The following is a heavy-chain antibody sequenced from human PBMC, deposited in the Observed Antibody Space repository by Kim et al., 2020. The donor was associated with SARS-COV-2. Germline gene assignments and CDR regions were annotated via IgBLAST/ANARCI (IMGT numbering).Heavy chain of an antibody. CDR1: GYTLTELS. CDR3: AKDGSGGSVKMDG. D-gene: IGHD5-12*01. CDR2: FDPKDGAT. J-gene: IGHJ6*02. V-gene: IGHV1-24*01. Sequence: ASVKVSCKVSGYTLTELSVHWVRQAPGKGLEWMGGFDPKDGATIYAQKFQGRGTMTADTSTDTAYMELRSLRSEDTAVYYCAKDGSGGSVKMDGWGQGTT.